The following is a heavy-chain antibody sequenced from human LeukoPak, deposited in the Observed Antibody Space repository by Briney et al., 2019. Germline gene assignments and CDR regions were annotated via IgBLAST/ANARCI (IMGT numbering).Heavy chain of an antibody. Sequence: SETLSLTCTVSGYSFSSGYYWGWIRQPPGKGLEWIGSIYHSGSTYYNPSLKSRVTISVDKSKNQLSLKLSSVTAADTAVYYCASSGLRYFDTLDYWGQGTLVTVSS. CDR2: IYHSGST. V-gene: IGHV4-38-2*02. J-gene: IGHJ4*02. D-gene: IGHD3-9*01. CDR3: ASSGLRYFDTLDY. CDR1: GYSFSSGYY.